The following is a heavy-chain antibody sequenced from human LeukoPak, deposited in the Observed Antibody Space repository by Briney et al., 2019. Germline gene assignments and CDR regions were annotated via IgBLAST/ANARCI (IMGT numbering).Heavy chain of an antibody. CDR2: IYHSGST. CDR3: ARDGSEVRGSRTH. V-gene: IGHV4-4*02. D-gene: IGHD3-10*01. CDR1: GGSISSSNW. J-gene: IGHJ4*02. Sequence: SETLSLTCAVSGGSISSSNWWSWVRQPPGKGLEWIGEIYHSGSTNYNPSLKSRVTISVDKSKNQFSLKLSSVTAADTAVYYCARDGSEVRGSRTHWGQGTLVTVSS.